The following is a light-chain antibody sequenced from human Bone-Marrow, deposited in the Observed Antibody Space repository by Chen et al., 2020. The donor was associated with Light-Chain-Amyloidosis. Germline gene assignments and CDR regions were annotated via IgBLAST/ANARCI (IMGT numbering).Light chain of an antibody. CDR1: NIGSTS. CDR2: DDS. CDR3: QVWDRSSDRPV. V-gene: IGLV3-21*02. J-gene: IGLJ3*02. Sequence: SYVLTQPSSVSVAPGQTATIACGGKNIGSTSVHWYQQTPGQAPLLVVYDDSARPPGIPGRLSGSNSGNTATLTISRVEAGDEADYFCQVWDRSSDRPVFGGGTKLTVL.